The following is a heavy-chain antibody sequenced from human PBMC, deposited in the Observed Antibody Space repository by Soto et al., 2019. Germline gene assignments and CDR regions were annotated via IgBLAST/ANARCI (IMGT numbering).Heavy chain of an antibody. J-gene: IGHJ4*02. D-gene: IGHD3-10*01. CDR1: GFTVSSNY. CDR2: IYSGGST. Sequence: GGSLRLSCAASGFTVSSNYMSWVRQAPGKGLEWVSVIYSGGSTYYADSVKGRFTISRHNSKNTLYLQMNSLRAEDTAVYYCASSGREDTGYFDYWGQGTLVTVSS. CDR3: ASSGREDTGYFDY. V-gene: IGHV3-53*04.